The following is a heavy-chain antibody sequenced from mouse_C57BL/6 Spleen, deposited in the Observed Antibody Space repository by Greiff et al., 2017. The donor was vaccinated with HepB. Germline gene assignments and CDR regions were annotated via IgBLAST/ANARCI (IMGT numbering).Heavy chain of an antibody. V-gene: IGHV5-17*01. CDR3: ARDYGLHFDY. CDR1: GFTFSDYG. Sequence: DVQLVESGGGLVKPGGSLKLSCAASGFTFSDYGMHWVRQAPEKGLEWVAYISSGSSTIYYADTVKGRFTISRDNAKNTLFLQMTSLRSEDTAMYYCARDYGLHFDYWGQGTTLTVSS. J-gene: IGHJ2*01. CDR2: ISSGSSTI. D-gene: IGHD1-1*01.